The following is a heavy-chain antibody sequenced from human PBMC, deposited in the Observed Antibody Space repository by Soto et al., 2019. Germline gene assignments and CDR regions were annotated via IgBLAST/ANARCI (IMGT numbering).Heavy chain of an antibody. D-gene: IGHD5-12*01. CDR2: ISTYSGDT. CDR3: ARHLGPTTSENGFDP. CDR1: GYTFFTYD. V-gene: IGHV1-18*01. J-gene: IGHJ5*02. Sequence: QVHLVQSGVEVKTPGASVKVSCQASGYTFFTYDISWVRQAPGQGLEWMGWISTYSGDTKYAQKFQCRVTMTTDTSTTTAYLELRSLRSDYTAVYYSARHLGPTTSENGFDPWGQGNRVTVSS.